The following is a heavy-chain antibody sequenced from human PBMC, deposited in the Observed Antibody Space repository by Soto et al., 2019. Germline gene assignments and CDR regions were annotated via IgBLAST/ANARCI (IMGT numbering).Heavy chain of an antibody. V-gene: IGHV3-23*01. CDR2: ISGSGGST. J-gene: IGHJ6*02. Sequence: VGSLRLSCAAYGFTFSSYAMSWVRQAPGKGLEWVSAISGSGGSTYYADSVKGRFTISRDNSKNTLYLQMNSLRAEDTAVYYCANLGYCSSTSCRGSVSPYYYYYAMDVWGQGTKVTVSS. CDR3: ANLGYCSSTSCRGSVSPYYYYYAMDV. D-gene: IGHD2-2*01. CDR1: GFTFSSYA.